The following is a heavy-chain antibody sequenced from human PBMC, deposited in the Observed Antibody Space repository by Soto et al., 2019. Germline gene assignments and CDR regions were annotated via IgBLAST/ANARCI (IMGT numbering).Heavy chain of an antibody. CDR1: GGSISSYY. CDR3: ARYYGGYSDY. J-gene: IGHJ4*02. CDR2: IYYSEST. Sequence: SETLSLTCTVSGGSISSYYWSWIRQPPGKGLEWIGYIYYSESTNYNPSLKSRVTISVDTSKNQFSLKLSSVTAADTAVYYCARYYGGYSDYWGQGTLVTVSS. D-gene: IGHD3-10*01. V-gene: IGHV4-59*08.